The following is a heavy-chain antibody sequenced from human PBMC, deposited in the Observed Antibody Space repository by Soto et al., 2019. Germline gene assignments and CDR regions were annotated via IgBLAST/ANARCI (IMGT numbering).Heavy chain of an antibody. Sequence: QVQLQESGPGLVKPSQTLSLTCTVSGGSISSGNYYWSWIRQPPGKGLEWIGFISYSGSTYYNLSLTSRLTISVDTSMDQFSLNLSFVTAADTAVYYWATMGTPPTRLYYFEFWGQGTLVPVSS. D-gene: IGHD2-15*01. J-gene: IGHJ4*02. CDR1: GGSISSGNYY. V-gene: IGHV4-30-4*01. CDR3: ATMGTPPTRLYYFEF. CDR2: ISYSGST.